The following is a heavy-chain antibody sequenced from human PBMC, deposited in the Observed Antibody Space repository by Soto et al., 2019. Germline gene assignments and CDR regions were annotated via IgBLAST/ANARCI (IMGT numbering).Heavy chain of an antibody. CDR2: IYWDDDK. J-gene: IGHJ5*02. CDR1: GFSLSTRGVG. Sequence: QITLKESGPALVKPTETLTLTCTLSGFSLSTRGVGMGWIRQPPGKALEWLGFIYWDDDKYYSASLKSRLTITKETSKNQVVLTMTDMDPVYTATHHCARRQEFGRSWYSGWFAPWGQGTLVIVSS. V-gene: IGHV2-5*02. D-gene: IGHD6-13*01. CDR3: ARRQEFGRSWYSGWFAP.